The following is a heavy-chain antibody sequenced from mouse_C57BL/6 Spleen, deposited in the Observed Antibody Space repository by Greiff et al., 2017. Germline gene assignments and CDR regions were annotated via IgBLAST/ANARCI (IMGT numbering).Heavy chain of an antibody. V-gene: IGHV1-69*01. J-gene: IGHJ2*01. CDR2: IDPSDSYT. D-gene: IGHD1-1*01. CDR1: GYTFTSYW. CDR3: ARTHNGSSYILDY. Sequence: QVQLQQPGAELVMPGASVKLSCKASGYTFTSYWMHWVKQRPGQGLEWIGEIDPSDSYTNYNQKFKGESTLTVDKSSSTAYMQLSSLTSEDSAGEYCARTHNGSSYILDYWGQGTTLTGSS.